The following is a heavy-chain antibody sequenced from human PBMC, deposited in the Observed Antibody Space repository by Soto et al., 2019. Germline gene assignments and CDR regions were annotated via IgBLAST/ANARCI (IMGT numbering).Heavy chain of an antibody. CDR3: AKAERVSVAAIDS. V-gene: IGHV4-34*01. Sequence: PSETLSLTCTVYGGSFTGSSWSWIRQPPGKGPEWIGEINHSGSTNYNPSLKSRVTISVDTSKAQFSLRLSSMTAADTAVYYCAKAERVSVAAIDSWGQGTLVTVSS. CDR2: INHSGST. D-gene: IGHD6-19*01. CDR1: GGSFTGSS. J-gene: IGHJ5*01.